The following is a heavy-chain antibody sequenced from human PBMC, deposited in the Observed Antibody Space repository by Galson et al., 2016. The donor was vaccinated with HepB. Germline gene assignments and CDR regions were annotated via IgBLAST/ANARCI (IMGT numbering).Heavy chain of an antibody. J-gene: IGHJ6*02. D-gene: IGHD1-14*01. Sequence: SLRLSCAASGFTFNNFALSWVRQAPGKGLEWVAGISGSGGGIYYADPVKGRFTFSIDNSKNTLYLQMNSLRVEDTAIYYCTKDRAEASDHPGMDVWGRGPTVTVSS. CDR2: ISGSGGGI. V-gene: IGHV3-23*01. CDR3: TKDRAEASDHPGMDV. CDR1: GFTFNNFA.